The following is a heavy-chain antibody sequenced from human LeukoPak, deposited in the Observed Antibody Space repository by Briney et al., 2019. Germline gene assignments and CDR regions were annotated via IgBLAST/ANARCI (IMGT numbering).Heavy chain of an antibody. J-gene: IGHJ4*02. CDR3: AREGDGYSFDY. V-gene: IGHV1-69*04. Sequence: SVTVSCTASGGTFSSYAIRWVRQAPGQGLEWMGRIIPILGIANYAQKFQGRVTITADKSTSTAYMELSSLRSEDTAVYYCAREGDGYSFDYWGQGTLVTVSS. D-gene: IGHD5-24*01. CDR1: GGTFSSYA. CDR2: IIPILGIA.